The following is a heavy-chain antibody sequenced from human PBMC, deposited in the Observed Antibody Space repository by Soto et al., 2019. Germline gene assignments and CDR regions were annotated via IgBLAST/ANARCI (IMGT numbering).Heavy chain of an antibody. CDR1: GDSVSSNSAA. V-gene: IGHV6-1*01. D-gene: IGHD2-2*01. Sequence: SETLSLTCAISGDSVSSNSAAWNWIRQSPSRGPEWLGRTYYRSKWYNDYAVSVKSRITINPDTSKNQFSLQLNSVTPEDTAVYYCARDQHIVVVPAAYYFDYWGQGTLVTVS. J-gene: IGHJ4*02. CDR3: ARDQHIVVVPAAYYFDY. CDR2: TYYRSKWYN.